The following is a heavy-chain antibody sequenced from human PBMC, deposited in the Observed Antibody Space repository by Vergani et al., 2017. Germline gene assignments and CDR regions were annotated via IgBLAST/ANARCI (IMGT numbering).Heavy chain of an antibody. Sequence: QVQQVQSGAEVKKPGASVKVSCKASGYIFTGYNMHWVRQAPGQGLEWMGWINPNSGDTKYAQKFQGRVTMTRDTSINTAYMEVSRLRSDDTAVYYCARGYHYDNSGYRNVLDIWGQGTMVTVSS. CDR1: GYIFTGYN. D-gene: IGHD3-22*01. CDR3: ARGYHYDNSGYRNVLDI. CDR2: INPNSGDT. V-gene: IGHV1-2*02. J-gene: IGHJ3*02.